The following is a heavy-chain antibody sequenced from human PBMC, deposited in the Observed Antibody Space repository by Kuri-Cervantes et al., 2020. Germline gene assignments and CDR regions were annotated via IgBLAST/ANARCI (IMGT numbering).Heavy chain of an antibody. CDR2: INTNTGNP. D-gene: IGHD6-13*01. J-gene: IGHJ5*02. CDR3: ARHSSSWNNWFDP. CDR1: GGTFSSYA. V-gene: IGHV7-4-1*02. Sequence: ASVKVSCKASGGTFSSYAISWVRQAPGQGLEWMGWINTNTGNPTYAQDFTGRFVFSLDTSVSTAYLQISSLKAEDTAVYFCARHSSSWNNWFDPWGQGTLVTVSS.